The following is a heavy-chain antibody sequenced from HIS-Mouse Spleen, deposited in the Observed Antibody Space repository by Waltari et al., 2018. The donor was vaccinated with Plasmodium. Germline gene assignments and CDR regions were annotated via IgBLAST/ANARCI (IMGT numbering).Heavy chain of an antibody. J-gene: IGHJ2*01. Sequence: QVQLQQWGAGLLKPSETLSLTCAVYGGSFSGYYWSWIRQPPGKGLEWIGEINHSGRTNVNPSLKSRVTISVDTSKNQFSLKLSSVTAADTAVYYCARGRVLGTSSGYFDLWGRGTLVTVSS. CDR2: INHSGRT. V-gene: IGHV4-34*01. D-gene: IGHD3-10*01. CDR1: GGSFSGYY. CDR3: ARGRVLGTSSGYFDL.